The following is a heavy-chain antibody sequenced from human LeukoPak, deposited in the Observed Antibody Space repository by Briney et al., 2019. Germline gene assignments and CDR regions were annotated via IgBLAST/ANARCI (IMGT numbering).Heavy chain of an antibody. D-gene: IGHD2-2*01. CDR2: IYYSGST. J-gene: IGHJ6*02. Sequence: SETLSLTCTVSGGSVSSGNYYWSWIRQPPGKGLEWIGYIYYSGSTNYNPSLKSRVTISVDTSKNQFSLKLSSVTAADTAVYYCARDTSVVVPVSYYYGMDVWGQGTTVTVSS. V-gene: IGHV4-61*01. CDR1: GGSVSSGNYY. CDR3: ARDTSVVVPVSYYYGMDV.